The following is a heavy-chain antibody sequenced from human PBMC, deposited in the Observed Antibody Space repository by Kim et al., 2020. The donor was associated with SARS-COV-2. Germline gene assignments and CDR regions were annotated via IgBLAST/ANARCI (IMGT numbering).Heavy chain of an antibody. V-gene: IGHV1-24*01. J-gene: IGHJ6*02. CDR2: FDPEDGET. D-gene: IGHD1-26*01. Sequence: ASVKVSCKVSGYTLTELSMHWVRQAPGKGLEWMGGFDPEDGETIYAQKFQGRVTMTEDTSTDTAYMELSSLRSEDTAVYYCATDTPWGGSYYGVPRGYYGMDVWGQGTTVTVSS. CDR3: ATDTPWGGSYYGVPRGYYGMDV. CDR1: GYTLTELS.